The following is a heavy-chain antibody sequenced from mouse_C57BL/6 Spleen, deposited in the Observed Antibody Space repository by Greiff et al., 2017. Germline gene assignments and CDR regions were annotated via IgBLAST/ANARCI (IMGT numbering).Heavy chain of an antibody. Sequence: QVQLQQPGAELVRPGSSVKLSCKASGYNFTSDWMHWVKQRPIQGLEWIGNIDPSDSETHYNQKFKDKATLTVDKSSSTAYMQLRSLTSEDSAVYYGARSDYYGSRAMYYWGQGTSVTVSS. D-gene: IGHD1-1*01. CDR1: GYNFTSDW. CDR3: ARSDYYGSRAMYY. V-gene: IGHV1-52*01. J-gene: IGHJ4*01. CDR2: IDPSDSET.